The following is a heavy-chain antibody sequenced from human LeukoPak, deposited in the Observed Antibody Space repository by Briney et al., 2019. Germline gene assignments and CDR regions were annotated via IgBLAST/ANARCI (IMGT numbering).Heavy chain of an antibody. CDR3: ARGYRIVDLFCALL. CDR2: IKQDGSEI. V-gene: IGHV3-7*01. J-gene: IGHJ3*01. Sequence: PGGSLRLSCAASGFTFSSYWMSWVRQAPGKGLEWVANIKQDGSEIYYVDSVKGRSTISRDNAKNSLYLQMNSLRAEDAAVYYCARGYRIVDLFCALLWGQGTMVTVSS. D-gene: IGHD1-26*01. CDR1: GFTFSSYW.